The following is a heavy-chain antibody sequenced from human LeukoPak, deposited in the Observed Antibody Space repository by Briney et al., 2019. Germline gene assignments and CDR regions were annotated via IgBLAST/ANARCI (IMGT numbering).Heavy chain of an antibody. Sequence: GGSLRLSCAASGFTFSSYSMNWVRQAPGKGLEWASSISSSSSYIYYADSVKGRFTISRDNAKNSLYLQMNSLRAEDTAVYYCAREGCSSTSCYRWFDPWGQGTLVTVSS. V-gene: IGHV3-21*01. J-gene: IGHJ5*02. D-gene: IGHD2-2*01. CDR1: GFTFSSYS. CDR3: AREGCSSTSCYRWFDP. CDR2: ISSSSSYI.